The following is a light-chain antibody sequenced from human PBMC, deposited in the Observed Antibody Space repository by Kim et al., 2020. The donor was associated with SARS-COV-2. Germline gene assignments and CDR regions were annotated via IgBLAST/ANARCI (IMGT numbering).Light chain of an antibody. V-gene: IGLV1-44*01. CDR1: SSNIGSNA. J-gene: IGLJ2*01. Sequence: QSVLTQPPSASGTPGQRVTISCSGSSSNIGSNAVNWYQQLPGTAPKLLMYNNNKRPSGVPDRLSGSKSGTSASLAISGLQSEDEADYYCAAWDDSLNAVVFGGGTQLTVL. CDR3: AAWDDSLNAVV. CDR2: NNN.